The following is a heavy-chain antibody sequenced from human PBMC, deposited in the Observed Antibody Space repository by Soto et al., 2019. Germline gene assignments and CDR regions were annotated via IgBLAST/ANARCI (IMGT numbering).Heavy chain of an antibody. CDR2: IYPGDSDT. V-gene: IGHV5-51*01. CDR1: GYTFTNYW. Sequence: PGESLKISCKGSGYTFTNYWIGWVRQMPGKGPEWMGIIYPGDSDTKYNPSFQGQVTISADKSITTTYLQWSSLKASDTSIYYWAASIFYYGMDVWGQGTTVTVS. J-gene: IGHJ6*02. CDR3: AASIFYYGMDV.